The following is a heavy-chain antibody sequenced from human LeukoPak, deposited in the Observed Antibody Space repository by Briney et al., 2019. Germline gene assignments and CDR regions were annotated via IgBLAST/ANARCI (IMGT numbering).Heavy chain of an antibody. CDR3: ARADKLGIAYYFDY. Sequence: PSETLSLTCAVYGGSFSGYYWRWIRQPPGKGLEWIGEINHSGSTNYNPSLKSRVTISVDTSKNQFSLKLSSVTAADTAVYYCARADKLGIAYYFDYWGQGTLVTVSS. D-gene: IGHD7-27*01. J-gene: IGHJ4*02. CDR1: GGSFSGYY. V-gene: IGHV4-34*01. CDR2: INHSGST.